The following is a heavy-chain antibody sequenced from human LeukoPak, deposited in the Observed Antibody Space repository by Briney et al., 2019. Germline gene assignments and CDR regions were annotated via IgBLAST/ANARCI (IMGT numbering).Heavy chain of an antibody. CDR3: AREPITMIREYFDY. CDR1: GFTFSSYS. V-gene: IGHV3-48*01. D-gene: IGHD3-22*01. Sequence: GGSLRLSCAASGFTFSSYSMNWVRQAPGKGLEWVSSISSSSSTIYYADSVKGRFTISRDNAKNSLYLQMNSLRAEDTAVYYCAREPITMIREYFDYWGQGTLVTVSS. CDR2: ISSSSSTI. J-gene: IGHJ4*02.